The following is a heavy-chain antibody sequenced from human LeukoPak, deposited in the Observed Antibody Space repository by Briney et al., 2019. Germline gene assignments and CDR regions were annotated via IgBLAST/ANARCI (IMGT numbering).Heavy chain of an antibody. D-gene: IGHD2-15*01. Sequence: PGGSLRLSCAASGFTFSNYAMSWVRQPPGKGLEWVSSVSGSGGSTYYADSVKGRFTISSDNSKNTLYMQLNSLRVEDAAVYYGGKDHRYCGGCSCYAEYFQHWGQGTLVTFSS. CDR2: VSGSGGST. CDR1: GFTFSNYA. CDR3: GKDHRYCGGCSCYAEYFQH. J-gene: IGHJ1*01. V-gene: IGHV3-23*01.